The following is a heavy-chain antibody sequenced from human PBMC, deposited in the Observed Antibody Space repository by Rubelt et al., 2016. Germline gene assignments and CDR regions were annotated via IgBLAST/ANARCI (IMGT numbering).Heavy chain of an antibody. V-gene: IGHV4-39*07. CDR2: MHFIGSM. CDR1: NGSFNSGYYY. D-gene: IGHD6-19*01. CDR3: AGWMPSAVAGAY. J-gene: IGHJ4*02. Sequence: QLQLQASGPGLVKPSETLSLTCTVSNGSFNSGYYYWGWIRQPPGKGLEWIGSMHFIGSMYYNPSLKSRVTTSIDTSKTQCSLSLGCGTAADTAVYYCAGWMPSAVAGAYWGQGTLVTVSS.